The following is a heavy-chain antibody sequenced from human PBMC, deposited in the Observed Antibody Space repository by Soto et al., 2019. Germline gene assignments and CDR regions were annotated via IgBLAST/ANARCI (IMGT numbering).Heavy chain of an antibody. CDR3: ARVRWFRESSPYNWFDP. J-gene: IGHJ5*02. CDR2: IIPILGIA. Sequence: QVQLVQSGAEVKKPGSSVKVSCKASGGTFSSYTISWVRQAPGQGLEWMGRIIPILGIANYAQKFQGRVTITADKSTSTGYMELSRLRSEDTAVYYCARVRWFRESSPYNWFDPWGQGTLVTVSS. D-gene: IGHD3-10*01. CDR1: GGTFSSYT. V-gene: IGHV1-69*02.